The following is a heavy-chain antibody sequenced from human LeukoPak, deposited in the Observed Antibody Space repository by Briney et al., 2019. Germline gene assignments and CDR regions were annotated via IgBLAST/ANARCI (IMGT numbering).Heavy chain of an antibody. Sequence: GASLKVSCKASGYTFSSYGMSWVRQTPGQGLEWVAWISGYNGNTNYAQKLKGRVTMTRDTSKSTAYMQLRSLRSDDTAVYYCARVYYDFWSGYEYDPFDIWGQGTMVTVSS. CDR1: GYTFSSYG. D-gene: IGHD3-3*01. J-gene: IGHJ3*02. V-gene: IGHV1-18*01. CDR2: ISGYNGNT. CDR3: ARVYYDFWSGYEYDPFDI.